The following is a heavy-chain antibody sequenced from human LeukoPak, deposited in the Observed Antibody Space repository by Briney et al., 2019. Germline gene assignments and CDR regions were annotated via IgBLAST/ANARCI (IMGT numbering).Heavy chain of an antibody. CDR1: GGSFNGYY. Sequence: SETLSLTCAVSGGSFNGYYWSWVRQPPGKGLEWVGEINHSESTNYKPSLKSRVTISVDTSKNQFSLKLSSVTAADTAVYYCASANDYDFWSGYYWDWGQGTLVTVSS. V-gene: IGHV4-34*01. J-gene: IGHJ4*02. D-gene: IGHD3-3*01. CDR2: INHSEST. CDR3: ASANDYDFWSGYYWD.